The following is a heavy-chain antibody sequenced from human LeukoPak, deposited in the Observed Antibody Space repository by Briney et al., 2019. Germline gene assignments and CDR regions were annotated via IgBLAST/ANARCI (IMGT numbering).Heavy chain of an antibody. J-gene: IGHJ4*02. D-gene: IGHD1-7*01. CDR1: GDSTNTYF. CDR2: IYYTGTT. CDR3: ASKSTDHGELRFDY. V-gene: IGHV4-59*01. Sequence: SETLSLTCTLSGDSTNTYFWSWIRRSPGKGLEWIGYIYYTGTTNYNPSLKSRVTISVDTSKNQFSLKVNSVTAADTGVYYCASKSTDHGELRFDYWGQGTLVTVSS.